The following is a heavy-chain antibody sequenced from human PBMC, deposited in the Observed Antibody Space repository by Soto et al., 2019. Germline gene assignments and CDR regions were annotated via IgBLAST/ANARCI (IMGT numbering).Heavy chain of an antibody. CDR1: GNTLTNYY. CDR2: INPSGDST. V-gene: IGHV1-46*01. CDR3: ASRDLSYSDFWSGYSLDYGMDV. J-gene: IGHJ6*02. D-gene: IGHD3-3*01. Sequence: ASVKVSCKASGNTLTNYYMQWVRQAPGQGLEWMGIINPSGDSTGYAQKFQGRVKITRDTSTSTVYMELSSLRSDDSAVYFCASRDLSYSDFWSGYSLDYGMDVWGQGTTVTVSS.